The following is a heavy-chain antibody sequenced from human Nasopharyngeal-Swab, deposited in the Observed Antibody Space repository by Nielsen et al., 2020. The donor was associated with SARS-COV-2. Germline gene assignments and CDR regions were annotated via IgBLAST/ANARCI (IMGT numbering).Heavy chain of an antibody. CDR2: LIPIFGTA. CDR1: GGTFSCYV. V-gene: IGHV1-69*13. D-gene: IGHD3-3*01. J-gene: IGHJ6*02. CDR3: ARDLWRRAARDYYYYGMDV. Sequence: SVKASCKASGGTFSCYVISWARQAPGQGLEWMGGLIPIFGTANYTQKFQGRVTITADESTSTAYMELSSLRSEDTAVYYCARDLWRRAARDYYYYGMDVWGQGTTVTVSS.